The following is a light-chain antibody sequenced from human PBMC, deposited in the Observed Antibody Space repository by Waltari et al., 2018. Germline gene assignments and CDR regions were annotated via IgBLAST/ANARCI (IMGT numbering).Light chain of an antibody. Sequence: IQMTQSPSTLSASVGDRVTLTGRASQSVHIWMACYQQKPGKAPKLLIYGASRLETVFPSRFSGSGSGTDFTLTINSLQPDDFATYYCQQYNSFSPFGQGTKLEI. CDR3: QQYNSFSP. J-gene: IGKJ2*01. CDR2: GAS. V-gene: IGKV1-5*03. CDR1: QSVHIW.